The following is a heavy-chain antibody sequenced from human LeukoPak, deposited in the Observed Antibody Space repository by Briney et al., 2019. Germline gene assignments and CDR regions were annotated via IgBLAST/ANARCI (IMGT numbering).Heavy chain of an antibody. Sequence: PSETLSLTCTVSGGSISSGGYFWSWIRQHPGKGLEWIGYIYYSGSTYYNPSLKSRVTISVDTSKNQFSLKLSSVTAADTAVYYCARDSSGPAGGDAFDIWGQGTMVTVSS. CDR1: GGSISSGGYF. J-gene: IGHJ3*02. D-gene: IGHD2-2*01. CDR2: IYYSGST. V-gene: IGHV4-31*03. CDR3: ARDSSGPAGGDAFDI.